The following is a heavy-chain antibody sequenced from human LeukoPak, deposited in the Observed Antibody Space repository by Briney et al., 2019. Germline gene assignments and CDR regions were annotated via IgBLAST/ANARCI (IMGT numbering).Heavy chain of an antibody. D-gene: IGHD3-10*01. CDR1: GFTFSSYA. CDR3: ATRGVITPFFDY. CDR2: IAVSGANT. Sequence: GGSLRLSCAASGFTFSSYAMHWVRQAPGKWLEWVSVIAVSGANTYSADSVKGRFSISRDNSKNTLYLQMNNLRAEDTAVYYCATRGVITPFFDYWGQGTLVTVSA. V-gene: IGHV3-23*01. J-gene: IGHJ4*02.